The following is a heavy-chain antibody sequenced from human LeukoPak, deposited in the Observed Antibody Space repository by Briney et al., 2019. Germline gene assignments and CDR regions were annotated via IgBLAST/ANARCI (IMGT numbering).Heavy chain of an antibody. J-gene: IGHJ5*02. CDR3: TRPQLLYSNWFDP. V-gene: IGHV1-2*02. CDR1: GYTFTGYY. CDR2: INPNSGGT. D-gene: IGHD2-2*02. Sequence: ASVKVSCKASGYTFTGYYMHWVRQAPGQGLEWMGWINPNSGGTNYAQKFQGSVTMTRDTSISTAYMELSRLRSDDTAVYYCTRPQLLYSNWFDPWGQGTLVTVSS.